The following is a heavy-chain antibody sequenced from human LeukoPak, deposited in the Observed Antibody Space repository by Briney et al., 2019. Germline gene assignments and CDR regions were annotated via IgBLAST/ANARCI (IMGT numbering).Heavy chain of an antibody. V-gene: IGHV4-30-4*08. CDR1: GGSISSGEYY. D-gene: IGHD3-22*01. Sequence: PSETLSLTCTVSGGSISSGEYYSGWIRQPPGKGRERIGYMYYSGSAYYNQSLKSRVTISVDTSKNQFSLKLSSVTAADTAVYYCARGGDYYDSSGYYRGLAFDIWGQGTMVTVSS. CDR2: MYYSGSA. CDR3: ARGGDYYDSSGYYRGLAFDI. J-gene: IGHJ3*02.